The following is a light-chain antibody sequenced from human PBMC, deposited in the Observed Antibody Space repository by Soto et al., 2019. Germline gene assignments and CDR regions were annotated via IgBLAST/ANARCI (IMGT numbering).Light chain of an antibody. Sequence: EIVMTQSPATLSVSPGERATLSCRASQSVSSNLAWYQQKPGQAPRLLIYGASTRATGIPARFSGSGSGTEFTLTISGLQSEDFAVYYCQQYNNWPPGIFTFGPGTKVDIK. CDR2: GAS. J-gene: IGKJ3*01. V-gene: IGKV3-15*01. CDR1: QSVSSN. CDR3: QQYNNWPPGIFT.